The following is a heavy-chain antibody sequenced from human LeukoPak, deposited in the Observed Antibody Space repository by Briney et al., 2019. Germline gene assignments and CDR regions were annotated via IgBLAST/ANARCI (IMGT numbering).Heavy chain of an antibody. CDR2: ISDRGRA. CDR1: GFTFRTNA. Sequence: GGSLRLSCAAPGFTFRTNAMSWVRKAPGKGLEWVSGISDRGRAFYADSVKGRFTISRDNSKNTLYLQVNSLRAEDTAIYYCAKDLHFWSGIDYWGQGTLVTVSS. J-gene: IGHJ4*02. V-gene: IGHV3-23*01. CDR3: AKDLHFWSGIDY. D-gene: IGHD3-3*02.